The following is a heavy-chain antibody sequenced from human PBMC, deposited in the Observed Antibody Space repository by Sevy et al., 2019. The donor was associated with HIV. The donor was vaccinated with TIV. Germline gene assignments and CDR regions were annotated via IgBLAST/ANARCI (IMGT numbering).Heavy chain of an antibody. J-gene: IGHJ4*02. V-gene: IGHV1-2*02. CDR3: ARGRCTNGVYYYFDY. Sequence: ASVRVSCKASGYTFTGYYMHWVRQAPGQGLEWMGWINPNSGGTNYAQKFQGRVTMTRDTSISTAYMELSRLRSDDTAVYYCARGRCTNGVYYYFDYWGQGTLVTVSS. D-gene: IGHD2-8*01. CDR1: GYTFTGYY. CDR2: INPNSGGT.